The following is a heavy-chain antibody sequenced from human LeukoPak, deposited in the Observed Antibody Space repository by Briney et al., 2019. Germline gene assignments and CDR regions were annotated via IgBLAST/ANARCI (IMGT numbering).Heavy chain of an antibody. CDR2: IWSDGIKT. V-gene: IGHV3-33*01. D-gene: IGHD6-13*01. Sequence: PGGSLRLSCAASGFTFSSFGIHWVRQAPGKGLEWVVVIWSDGIKTYYGDSVKGRFTISRDTSRDTVYLQMNSLRAEDTAVYYCARDCDTNSRYSWFDPWGQGTLVTVSS. CDR3: ARDCDTNSRYSWFDP. J-gene: IGHJ5*02. CDR1: GFTFSSFG.